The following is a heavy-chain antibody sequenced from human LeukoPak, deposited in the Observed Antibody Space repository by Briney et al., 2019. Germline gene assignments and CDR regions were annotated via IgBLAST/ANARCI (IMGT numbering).Heavy chain of an antibody. CDR1: GGSISSSSYY. V-gene: IGHV4-39*07. J-gene: IGHJ4*02. D-gene: IGHD6-13*01. Sequence: PSETLSLTCTVSGGSISSSSYYWGWIRQPPGKGLEWIGSIYYSGSTYYNPSLKSRVTISVDTSKNQFSLKLSSVTAADTAVYYCARVLRIAAAGTAADYWGQGTLVTVSS. CDR3: ARVLRIAAAGTAADY. CDR2: IYYSGST.